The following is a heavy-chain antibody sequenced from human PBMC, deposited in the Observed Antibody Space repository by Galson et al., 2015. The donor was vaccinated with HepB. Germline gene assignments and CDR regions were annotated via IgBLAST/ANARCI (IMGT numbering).Heavy chain of an antibody. Sequence: LRLSCAASGFTFSSYAMSWVRQAPGKGLEWVSAISGSGGSTYYADSVKGRFTISRDNSKNTLYLQMNSLRAEDTAVYYCATKGRYYDFWSGSHYWGQGTLVTVSS. D-gene: IGHD3-3*01. CDR1: GFTFSSYA. J-gene: IGHJ4*02. V-gene: IGHV3-23*01. CDR3: ATKGRYYDFWSGSHY. CDR2: ISGSGGST.